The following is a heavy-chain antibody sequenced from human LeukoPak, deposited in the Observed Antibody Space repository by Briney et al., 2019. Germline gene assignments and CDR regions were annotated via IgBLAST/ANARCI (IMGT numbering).Heavy chain of an antibody. CDR2: INSDGSST. Sequence: GGSLRLSCAASGFTFSSYWMHWVRQAPGKGLVWVSRINSDGSSTNYADSVRGRFSISRDNAKNTLYLHMNSLRADDTAVYYCARGLSGYASSLGYWGQGTLVTVSS. CDR3: ARGLSGYASSLGY. V-gene: IGHV3-74*01. J-gene: IGHJ4*02. D-gene: IGHD2-2*01. CDR1: GFTFSSYW.